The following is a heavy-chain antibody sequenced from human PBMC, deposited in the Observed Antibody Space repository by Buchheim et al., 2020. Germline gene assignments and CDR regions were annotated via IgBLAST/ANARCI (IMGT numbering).Heavy chain of an antibody. Sequence: EVQLLESGGSLVQPGGSLRLSCAASGFTFSNYGMSWVRQAPGKGLEWVSGISGSGGSAYYADSVKGRVTISRDNSKNTLYLQMNSLRAEDTAVYYCARGRIAVEFDPWGQGTL. V-gene: IGHV3-23*01. CDR2: ISGSGGSA. CDR1: GFTFSNYG. CDR3: ARGRIAVEFDP. D-gene: IGHD6-19*01. J-gene: IGHJ5*02.